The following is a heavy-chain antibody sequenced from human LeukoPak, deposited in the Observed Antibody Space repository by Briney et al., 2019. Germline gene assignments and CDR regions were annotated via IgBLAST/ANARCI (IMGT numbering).Heavy chain of an antibody. J-gene: IGHJ4*02. Sequence: GGSLRLSCAASGFTFNIYAMSWVRQAPGKGLEWVSAISGGGGNTYYADSVKGRFTISRDNSKNTLYLQMNSLRAEDTAVYYCAKDNGAAGVLPSCFDYWGQGTLVSVSS. CDR3: AKDNGAAGVLPSCFDY. CDR1: GFTFNIYA. CDR2: ISGGGGNT. D-gene: IGHD2/OR15-2a*01. V-gene: IGHV3-23*01.